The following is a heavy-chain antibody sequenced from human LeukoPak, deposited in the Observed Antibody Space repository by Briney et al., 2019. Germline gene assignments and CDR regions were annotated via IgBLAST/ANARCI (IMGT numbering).Heavy chain of an antibody. CDR1: GFTFSSCG. J-gene: IGHJ3*02. Sequence: PGRSLRLSCAASGFTFSSCGMHWVRQAPGKGLEWVSAISGSGGSTYYADSVKGRFTISRDNSKNTLYLQMNSLRAEDTAVYYCAKKESGYCSSTSCYTDAFDIWGQGTMVTVSS. D-gene: IGHD2-2*02. CDR2: ISGSGGST. CDR3: AKKESGYCSSTSCYTDAFDI. V-gene: IGHV3-23*01.